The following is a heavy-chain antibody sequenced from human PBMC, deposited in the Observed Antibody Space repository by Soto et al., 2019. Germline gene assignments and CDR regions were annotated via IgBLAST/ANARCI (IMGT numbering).Heavy chain of an antibody. Sequence: DVQLLESGGGLVQPGGSLTLSCAASRFTFSDFAMSWVRQAPGKGLEWVSSIGGGGTDTYYADSVKGRVTISRDNSKNKLYLQMDSLRDEDTAVYYCAKDAVPYNGKWDWFDSWGQGTLVIVSS. D-gene: IGHD1-20*01. CDR1: RFTFSDFA. V-gene: IGHV3-23*01. CDR2: IGGGGTDT. J-gene: IGHJ5*01. CDR3: AKDAVPYNGKWDWFDS.